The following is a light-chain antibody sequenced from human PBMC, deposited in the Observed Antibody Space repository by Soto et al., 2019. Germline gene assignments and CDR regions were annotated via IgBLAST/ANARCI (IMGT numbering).Light chain of an antibody. Sequence: EIVLTQSPGTLSLSPGERATLSCRASQSVTNRYLAWYQQKPGQAPRLLIYNTITRATGIPDRFSGSGSGTDFTLTINRLEPKDFAVYYCQQRSNWPPTFGQGTRLEIK. V-gene: IGKV3D-20*02. CDR3: QQRSNWPPT. J-gene: IGKJ5*01. CDR1: QSVTNRY. CDR2: NTI.